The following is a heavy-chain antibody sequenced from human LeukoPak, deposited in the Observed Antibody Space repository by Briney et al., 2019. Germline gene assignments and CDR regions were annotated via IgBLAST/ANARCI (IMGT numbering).Heavy chain of an antibody. D-gene: IGHD3-3*02. V-gene: IGHV1-8*01. J-gene: IGHJ3*02. CDR3: ARYTQHYGFDI. Sequence: ASVKLSCKASGYTSTSPDINWVRQATGRGLEWLGWMNPRDNTGYAQKFQGRVTLTRDKSINTAYMELSSLRSEDTAVYYCARYTQHYGFDIWGQGTMVTVSA. CDR1: GYTSTSPD. CDR2: MNPRDNT.